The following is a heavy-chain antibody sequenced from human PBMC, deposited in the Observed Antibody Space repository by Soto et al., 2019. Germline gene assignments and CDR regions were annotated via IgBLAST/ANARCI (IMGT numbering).Heavy chain of an antibody. Sequence: GGSLRLSCAASGFTFSSYAMSWVRQAPGKGLEWVSAISGSGGSTYYADSVKGRFTISRDNSKNTLYLQMNSLRSEDTAVYYCARDGAPYYDFWSGYFNFDYWGQGTLVTVSS. D-gene: IGHD3-3*01. CDR2: ISGSGGST. CDR3: ARDGAPYYDFWSGYFNFDY. V-gene: IGHV3-23*01. J-gene: IGHJ4*02. CDR1: GFTFSSYA.